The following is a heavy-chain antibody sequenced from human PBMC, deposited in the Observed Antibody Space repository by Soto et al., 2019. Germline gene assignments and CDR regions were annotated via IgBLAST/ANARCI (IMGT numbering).Heavy chain of an antibody. CDR2: ISGSGGST. D-gene: IGHD6-13*01. V-gene: IGHV3-23*01. CDR1: GFTFSSYA. J-gene: IGHJ3*02. Sequence: GGSLRLSCAASGFTFSSYAMSWVRQAPGKGLEWVSAISGSGGSTYYADSVKGRFTISRDNSKNTLYLQMNSLRAEDTDVDYCARIAAAGTAFDIWGQGTMVTVSS. CDR3: ARIAAAGTAFDI.